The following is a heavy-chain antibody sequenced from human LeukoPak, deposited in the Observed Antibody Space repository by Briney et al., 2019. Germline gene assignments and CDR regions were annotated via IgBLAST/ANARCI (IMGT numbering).Heavy chain of an antibody. Sequence: ASVKVACKVSRYTFTGYYMHWVRQAPGQGLEWMGRINPNRGGTNYAQKFQGRVTMTRDTSISTAYMELSRLRSDDTAVYYCATLSQTTYYYDSSGSGYFDYWGQGTLVTVSS. CDR3: ATLSQTTYYYDSSGSGYFDY. J-gene: IGHJ4*02. CDR2: INPNRGGT. CDR1: RYTFTGYY. V-gene: IGHV1-2*06. D-gene: IGHD3-22*01.